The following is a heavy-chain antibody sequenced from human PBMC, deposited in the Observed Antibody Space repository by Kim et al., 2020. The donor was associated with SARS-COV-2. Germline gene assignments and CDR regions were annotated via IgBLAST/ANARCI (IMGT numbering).Heavy chain of an antibody. CDR1: GFSFSTYA. CDR2: ISASGGGT. Sequence: GGSLRLSCAASGFSFSTYAMSWVRQAPGKGLEWVSFISASGGGTYYADSVKGRFTISRDESKNTLYLEMNSLRADDAAVYYCAKDIFHSSWFWYFDLWGRGTQVNVSS. D-gene: IGHD6-13*01. J-gene: IGHJ2*01. V-gene: IGHV3-23*01. CDR3: AKDIFHSSWFWYFDL.